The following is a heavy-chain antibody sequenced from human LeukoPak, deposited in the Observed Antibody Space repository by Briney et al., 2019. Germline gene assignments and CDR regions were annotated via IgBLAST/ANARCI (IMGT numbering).Heavy chain of an antibody. V-gene: IGHV4-59*08. J-gene: IGHJ5*02. CDR2: IYYSGST. CDR1: GGSISSYY. CDR3: ERQDYGGWFDP. Sequence: SETLSLTSAVPGGSISSYYWSCIRPPLRKGLEWIGYIYYSGSTNYNPSLNSRVTISVDTSKNQFSLKLSSVTAADTAVYYWERQDYGGWFDPWGQGTLVTVS. D-gene: IGHD4-23*01.